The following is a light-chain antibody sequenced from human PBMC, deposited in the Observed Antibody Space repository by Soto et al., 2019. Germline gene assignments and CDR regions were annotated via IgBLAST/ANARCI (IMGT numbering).Light chain of an antibody. V-gene: IGKV1-27*01. J-gene: IGKJ1*01. CDR3: QKYNSAPRT. CDR2: AAS. CDR1: QGISNY. Sequence: DIQMTQSPSSLSASVGDTVTVTCRASQGISNYLAWYQQKPGKVPKLLIYAASTLQSGVPSRFSGSGSGTDFTLTISSLQPEDVATYYCQKYNSAPRTFGQGTEVEIK.